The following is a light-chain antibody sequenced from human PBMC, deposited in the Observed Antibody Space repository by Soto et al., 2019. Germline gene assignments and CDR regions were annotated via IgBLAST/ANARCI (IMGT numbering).Light chain of an antibody. CDR2: EGS. CDR1: SSDVGSYNL. CDR3: CSYAGSSAV. Sequence: QSALTQPASVSGSPGQSITISCTGTSSDVGSYNLVSWYQQHPGKAPKLIIYEGSKRPSGVSDRFSGSKSGNTASLTISGLQAEDEADYYCCSYAGSSAVFGTGTTLTVL. V-gene: IGLV2-23*01. J-gene: IGLJ1*01.